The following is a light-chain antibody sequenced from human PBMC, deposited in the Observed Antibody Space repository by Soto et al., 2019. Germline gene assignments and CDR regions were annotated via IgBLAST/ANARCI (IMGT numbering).Light chain of an antibody. Sequence: DIQMTQSPSTLSASVGDRVTITCRASQSISIYLAWYQQKPGKAPRLLIYTASTLESGVPSRFSASGSGTEFTLTISSLHPDDFATYYCQEYNNYWTFGQGTKVDIK. J-gene: IGKJ1*01. CDR1: QSISIY. CDR3: QEYNNYWT. CDR2: TAS. V-gene: IGKV1-5*01.